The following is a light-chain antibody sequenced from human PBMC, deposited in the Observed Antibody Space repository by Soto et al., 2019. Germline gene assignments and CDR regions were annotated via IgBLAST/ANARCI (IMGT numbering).Light chain of an antibody. CDR2: HAS. Sequence: EIVMTQSPATLSVSPGERATLSCRASQSVSNNLAWYQQKPGQAPRLLIYHASTRATGIPARFSGSGSGTEFTLNISSLQSEDFAVYYCQQYNKRPLTFGGGTKVEIK. CDR1: QSVSNN. J-gene: IGKJ4*01. CDR3: QQYNKRPLT. V-gene: IGKV3-15*01.